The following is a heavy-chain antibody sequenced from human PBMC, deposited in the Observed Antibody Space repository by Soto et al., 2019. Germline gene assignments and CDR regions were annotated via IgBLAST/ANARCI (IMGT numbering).Heavy chain of an antibody. CDR1: GFTFSTYW. Sequence: GWSLRLSCAASGFTFSTYWMNWVRQAPGKGLEWVSSIGGNGGSTHYADSVKGRFTISRDNSKNTLYLQMNSLRAEDTAVYYCAGRSYDSGSYNFDYWGQGTLVTVSS. D-gene: IGHD3-10*01. J-gene: IGHJ4*02. CDR3: AGRSYDSGSYNFDY. V-gene: IGHV3-23*01. CDR2: IGGNGGST.